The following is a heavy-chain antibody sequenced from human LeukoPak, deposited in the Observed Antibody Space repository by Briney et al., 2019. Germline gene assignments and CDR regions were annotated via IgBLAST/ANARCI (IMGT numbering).Heavy chain of an antibody. CDR2: FDPEDGET. CDR1: GYTLTELS. J-gene: IGHJ5*02. D-gene: IGHD2-2*01. Sequence: ASVKVSCKVSGYTLTELSMHWVRQAPGKGLEWMGGFDPEDGETIYAQKFQGRVTMTEDTSTDTAYMELSSLRSEDTAVYYCATAVCSSTSCYGGYNWFDPWGQGTLVTVSS. CDR3: ATAVCSSTSCYGGYNWFDP. V-gene: IGHV1-24*01.